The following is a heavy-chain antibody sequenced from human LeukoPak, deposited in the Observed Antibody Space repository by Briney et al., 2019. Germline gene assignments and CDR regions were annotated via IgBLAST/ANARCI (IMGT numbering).Heavy chain of an antibody. CDR1: GFTFSSYA. J-gene: IGHJ4*02. Sequence: GGSLRLSCAASGFTFSSYAMHWVRQVPGKGLEWVAVISYDGSNKYYADSVKGRFTISRDNSKNTLYLQMNSLRAEDTAVYYCARGSDDSSGYLVPSHFDYWGQGTLVTVSS. D-gene: IGHD3-22*01. CDR2: ISYDGSNK. CDR3: ARGSDDSSGYLVPSHFDY. V-gene: IGHV3-30-3*01.